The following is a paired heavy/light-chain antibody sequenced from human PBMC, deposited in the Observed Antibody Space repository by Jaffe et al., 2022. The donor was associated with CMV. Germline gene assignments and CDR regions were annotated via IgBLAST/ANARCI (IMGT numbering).Heavy chain of an antibody. CDR3: ARGQYNWNSIEKYYHYGMDV. CDR2: ISTTGNTM. D-gene: IGHD1-7*01. V-gene: IGHV3-11*01. Sequence: QVQLVESGGGLVKPGGSLGLSCAASGFLFSDYYMTWIRQAPGKGLEWLSYISTTGNTMYYADSVKGRFTVFRDNAKNSVYLQMNSLRAEDTAVYYCARGQYNWNSIEKYYHYGMDVWGQGTTVTVS. J-gene: IGHJ6*02. CDR1: GFLFSDYY.
Light chain of an antibody. Sequence: QSVLTQPPSVSAAPGQKVTISCSGSSSNIGNNSVSWYQHVPGTAPKLLIYDTDWRPSGIPDRFSGSKSGTSATLAITGLQTGDEADYYCGAWDDSLSAGVFGGGTKVTVL. CDR3: GAWDDSLSAGV. V-gene: IGLV1-51*01. CDR1: SSNIGNNS. CDR2: DTD. J-gene: IGLJ3*02.